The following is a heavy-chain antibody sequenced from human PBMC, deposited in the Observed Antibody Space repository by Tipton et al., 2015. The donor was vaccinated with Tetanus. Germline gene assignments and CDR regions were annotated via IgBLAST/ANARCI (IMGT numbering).Heavy chain of an antibody. J-gene: IGHJ4*02. V-gene: IGHV4-39*07. CDR2: VSYSGST. D-gene: IGHD1-26*01. CDR1: GASISSNTYY. Sequence: TLSLTCTVSGASISSNTYYWGWIRQPPGKGLEGIASVSYSGSTYYNPSLKSRVTMSLDTSKNQFSLTLTSVTAADTAVYYCARGLPREPFYFDYWGQGKQVSVSS. CDR3: ARGLPREPFYFDY.